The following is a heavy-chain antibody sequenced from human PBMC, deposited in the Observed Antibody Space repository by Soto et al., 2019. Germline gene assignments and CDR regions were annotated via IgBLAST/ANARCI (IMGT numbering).Heavy chain of an antibody. J-gene: IGHJ4*02. CDR2: ISYDGSHK. CDR3: AKNPRPLILMVRGVTDY. Sequence: QVQLVESGGGVVQPGRSLRLSCAASGFTFSSYGMHWVRQAPGKGLEWVAVISYDGSHKYYADSVKGRFSISRDNSKNQLILQMNILRAEDTALYYCAKNPRPLILMVRGVTDYWGQGTLVTVSS. V-gene: IGHV3-30*18. CDR1: GFTFSSYG. D-gene: IGHD3-10*01.